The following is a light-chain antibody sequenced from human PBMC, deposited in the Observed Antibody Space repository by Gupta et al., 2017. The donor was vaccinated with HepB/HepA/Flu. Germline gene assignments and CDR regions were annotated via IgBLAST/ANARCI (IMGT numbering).Light chain of an antibody. J-gene: IGLJ2*01. CDR3: AAWDDTLNGDVV. CDR1: TSNIGSNT. Sequence: SVLTQPPSASGTPGQRVSISCSGSTSNIGSNTVNWYQQHPGTAPKLLIYSNNQRPSGVPERFSGSKSGTSAALAISGLQSEEEADYYCAAWDDTLNGDVVFGGGAKLTVL. V-gene: IGLV1-44*01. CDR2: SNN.